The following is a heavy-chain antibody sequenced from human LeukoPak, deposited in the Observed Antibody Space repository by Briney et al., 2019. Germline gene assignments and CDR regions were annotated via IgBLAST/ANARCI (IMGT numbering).Heavy chain of an antibody. CDR1: GGSISSYY. CDR3: ASANYYYYYYMDV. Sequence: TASETLSLTCTVSGGSISSYYWSWIRQPPGKGLEWIGYIYYSGSTNYNPSLKSRVTISVDTSKNQFSLKLSSVTAADTAVYYCASANYYYYYYMDVWGKGTTVTVSS. CDR2: IYYSGST. J-gene: IGHJ6*03. V-gene: IGHV4-59*01.